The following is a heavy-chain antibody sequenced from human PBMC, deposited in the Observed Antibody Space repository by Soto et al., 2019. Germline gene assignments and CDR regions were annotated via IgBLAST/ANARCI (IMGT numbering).Heavy chain of an antibody. CDR2: IYYSGST. CDR3: ARHVNLPLAGTGFDS. CDR1: GGSVSSSSSF. J-gene: IGHJ4*02. Sequence: SETLSLTCSVSGGSVSSSSSFWGWIRQPPGKGLGWIGRIYYSGSTYYNPSLKSRVTVSVDMSKNQFSLKLSSVTAADTAVYYCARHVNLPLAGTGFDSWGRGTLVTVS. V-gene: IGHV4-39*01. D-gene: IGHD6-19*01.